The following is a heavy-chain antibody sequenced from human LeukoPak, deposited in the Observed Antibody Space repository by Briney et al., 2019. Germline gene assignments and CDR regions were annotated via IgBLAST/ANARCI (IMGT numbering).Heavy chain of an antibody. CDR2: ISAYNGNT. D-gene: IGHD3-10*01. Sequence: ASVKVSCKASGYTFTSYGISWVRQAPGQGLEWMGWISAYNGNTNYAQKLQGRVTMTTDTSTSTAYMELRNLRSDDTAVYYCARALWFGDYYYYYYMDVWGKGTTVTISS. J-gene: IGHJ6*03. CDR1: GYTFTSYG. V-gene: IGHV1-18*01. CDR3: ARALWFGDYYYYYYMDV.